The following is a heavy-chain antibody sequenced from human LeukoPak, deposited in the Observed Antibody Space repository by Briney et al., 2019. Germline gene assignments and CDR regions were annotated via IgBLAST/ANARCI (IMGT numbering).Heavy chain of an antibody. J-gene: IGHJ3*02. CDR2: ISSSGSTI. CDR1: GFTFSSYE. V-gene: IGHV3-48*03. D-gene: IGHD3-9*01. Sequence: PGGSLRLSCAASGFTFSSYEMNWVRQAPGKGLEWVSYISSSGSTIYYADSVKGRFTISRDNAKNTLYLQMNSLRAEDTAVYYCARSPRYYDILTGYSLGALDIWGQGTMVTVSS. CDR3: ARSPRYYDILTGYSLGALDI.